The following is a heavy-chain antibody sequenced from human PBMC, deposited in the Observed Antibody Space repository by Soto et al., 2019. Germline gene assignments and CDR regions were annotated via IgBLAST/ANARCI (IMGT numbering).Heavy chain of an antibody. CDR3: ARDRGVAAAGTIRPTDWFDP. CDR2: INSDGSST. CDR1: GFTFSSYW. J-gene: IGHJ5*02. V-gene: IGHV3-74*01. Sequence: PGGSLRLSCAASGFTFSSYWMHWVRQAPGKGLVWVSRINSDGSSTSYADSVKGRFTISRDNAKNTLYLQMNSLRAEDTAVYYCARDRGVAAAGTIRPTDWFDPWGQGTLVTVPQ. D-gene: IGHD6-13*01.